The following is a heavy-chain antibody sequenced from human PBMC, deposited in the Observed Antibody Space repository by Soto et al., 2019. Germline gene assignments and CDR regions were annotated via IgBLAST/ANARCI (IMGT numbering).Heavy chain of an antibody. CDR1: GRTFSSYA. Sequence: SVKVSCTASGRTFSSYAISWVRQAPGQGLEWMGGIIPIFGTANYAQKFQGRVTITADESTSTAYMELSSLRSEDTAVYYCASGRDGYNLYYYYGMDVWGQGTTVTVSS. J-gene: IGHJ6*02. CDR2: IIPIFGTA. CDR3: ASGRDGYNLYYYYGMDV. V-gene: IGHV1-69*13. D-gene: IGHD5-12*01.